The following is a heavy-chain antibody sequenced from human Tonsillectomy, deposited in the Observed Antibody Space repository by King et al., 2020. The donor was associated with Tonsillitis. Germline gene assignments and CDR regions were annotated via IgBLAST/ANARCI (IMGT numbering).Heavy chain of an antibody. V-gene: IGHV3-73*01. CDR3: IRQLSQWLENWFDP. CDR1: GFTFSGST. D-gene: IGHD6-19*01. J-gene: IGHJ5*02. Sequence: EVQLVESGGGLVRPGGSLILSCAASGFTFSGSTIHWVRQASGKGLEWVCHLRSKANRVATSYAASVEGRFSMSRDDSKNTAYLQMNSLKTEDTAVYYCIRQLSQWLENWFDPWGQGTLVTVSS. CDR2: LRSKANRVAT.